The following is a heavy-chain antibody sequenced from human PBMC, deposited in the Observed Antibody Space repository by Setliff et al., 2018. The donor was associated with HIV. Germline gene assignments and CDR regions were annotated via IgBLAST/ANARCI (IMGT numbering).Heavy chain of an antibody. V-gene: IGHV4-4*08. CDR2: MYISGST. J-gene: IGHJ3*02. Sequence: PSETLSLTCTVSGGSISSYYWSWIRQPPGKGLEWIGHMYISGSTTYNPSLKSRVTLSVDTSRNQFSLNLSSVTAADTAVCYCARAINKAFDIWGQGTMVTVS. CDR1: GGSISSYY. CDR3: ARAINKAFDI.